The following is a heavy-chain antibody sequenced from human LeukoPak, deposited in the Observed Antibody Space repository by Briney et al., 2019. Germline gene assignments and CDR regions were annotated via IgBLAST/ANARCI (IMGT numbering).Heavy chain of an antibody. V-gene: IGHV4-59*08. J-gene: IGHJ4*02. CDR3: ARHDVVPVVRRGFGD. CDR2: IYSSGNGEST. Sequence: SETLSLTCTVSGASVATYYWSWIRQPPGKGLEWIAYIYSSGNGESTMYNPSLKGRVTISVDMSKNQFSLRLSFVTAADTAVYYCARHDVVPVVRRGFGDWGQGTLVTVSS. CDR1: GASVATYY. D-gene: IGHD3-10*02.